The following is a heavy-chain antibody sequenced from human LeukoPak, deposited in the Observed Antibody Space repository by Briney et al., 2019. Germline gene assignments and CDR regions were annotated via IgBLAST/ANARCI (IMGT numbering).Heavy chain of an antibody. CDR2: IYSGGST. J-gene: IGHJ4*02. V-gene: IGHV3-66*01. D-gene: IGHD3-10*01. Sequence: PGGSLRLSCAAAGFTVSSNYMSWVRQAPGKGLEWVSVIYSGGSTYYADSVKGRFTISRDNSKNTLYLQMNSLRAEDTAVYYCASEGGSGSYYSSYYWGQGTLVTVSS. CDR1: GFTVSSNY. CDR3: ASEGGSGSYYSSYY.